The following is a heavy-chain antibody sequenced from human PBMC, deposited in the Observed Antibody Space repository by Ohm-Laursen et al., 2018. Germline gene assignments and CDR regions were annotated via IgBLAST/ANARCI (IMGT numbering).Heavy chain of an antibody. D-gene: IGHD3-22*01. Sequence: SLRLSCTASGFTFSGYDMHWVRHATGKGLEWVSGIGTVGDTYYIGSVKGRFTISRENAKNSFYLQMNSLRAEDTAVYYCAKTHYYDTTDYYYFDYWGQGTLVTVSS. CDR2: IGTVGDT. J-gene: IGHJ4*02. CDR1: GFTFSGYD. CDR3: AKTHYYDTTDYYYFDY. V-gene: IGHV3-13*04.